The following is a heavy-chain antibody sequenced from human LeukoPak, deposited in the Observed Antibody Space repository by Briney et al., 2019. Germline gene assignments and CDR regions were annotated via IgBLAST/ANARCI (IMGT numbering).Heavy chain of an antibody. CDR3: ARSLGYCSSTSCYRDFDY. V-gene: IGHV4-30-4*08. J-gene: IGHJ4*02. D-gene: IGHD2-2*02. Sequence: PSQTLSLTCTVSGGSISSGDYYWSWIRQPPGKGLEWIGYIYYSGSTYYNPSLKSRVTISVDTSKNQFPLKLCSVTAADTAVYYCARSLGYCSSTSCYRDFDYWGQGTLVTVSS. CDR1: GGSISSGDYY. CDR2: IYYSGST.